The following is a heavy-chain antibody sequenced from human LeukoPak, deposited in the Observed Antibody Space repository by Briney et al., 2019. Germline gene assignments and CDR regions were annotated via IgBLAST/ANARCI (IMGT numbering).Heavy chain of an antibody. V-gene: IGHV4-34*01. D-gene: IGHD5-18*01. CDR2: INHSGST. CDR3: AREGYSYGFDY. CDR1: GGSFSGYY. J-gene: IGHJ4*02. Sequence: SETLSLTCAVYGGSFSGYYRSWIRQPPGKGLEWIGEINHSGSTNYNPSLKSRVTISVDTSKNQFSLKLSSVTAADTAVYYCAREGYSYGFDYWGQGTLVTVSS.